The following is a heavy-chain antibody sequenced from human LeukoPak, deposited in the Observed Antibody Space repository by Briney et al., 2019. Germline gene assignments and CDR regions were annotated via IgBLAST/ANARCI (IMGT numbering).Heavy chain of an antibody. D-gene: IGHD2-21*02. J-gene: IGHJ3*02. CDR3: ARDEGASDSPDAFDI. CDR2: ISYDGSNK. V-gene: IGHV3-30*14. CDR1: GFTFSSYI. Sequence: GRSLRLSCAASGFTFSSYIMNWVRQAPGKGLEWVAVISYDGSNKYYADSVKGRFTISRDNSKNTLYLQMNSLRADDTAVYYCARDEGASDSPDAFDIWGQGIMVTVSS.